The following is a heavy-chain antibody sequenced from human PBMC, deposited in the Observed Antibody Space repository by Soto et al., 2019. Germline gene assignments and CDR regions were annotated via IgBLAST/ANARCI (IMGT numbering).Heavy chain of an antibody. D-gene: IGHD3-3*01. J-gene: IGHJ6*03. CDR2: INHSGST. V-gene: IGHV4-34*01. CDR3: ARHVKYDFLSGYYEYYYYMDV. CDR1: GGSFSGYY. Sequence: PSETLSLTCAVYGGSFSGYYWSWIRQPPGKGLEWIGEINHSGSTNYNPSLKSRVTISVDTSKNQFSLKLSSVTAADTAVYYCARHVKYDFLSGYYEYYYYMDVWGKGTTVTVSS.